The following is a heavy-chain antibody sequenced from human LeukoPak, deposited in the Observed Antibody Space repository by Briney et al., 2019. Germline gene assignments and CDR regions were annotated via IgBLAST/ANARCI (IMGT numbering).Heavy chain of an antibody. J-gene: IGHJ5*02. Sequence: GGSLRLSCAASGFTFSSYAMSWVRQAPGKGLEWVSAISGNGGSTYYADSVKGRFTISRDNSKNTLYLQMNSLRAEDTALYYCAKDRGYISSRPDNWFDPWGQGTLVTVSS. D-gene: IGHD6-6*01. V-gene: IGHV3-23*01. CDR1: GFTFSSYA. CDR3: AKDRGYISSRPDNWFDP. CDR2: ISGNGGST.